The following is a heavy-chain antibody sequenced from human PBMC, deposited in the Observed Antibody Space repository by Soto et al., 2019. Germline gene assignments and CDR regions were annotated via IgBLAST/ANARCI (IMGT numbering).Heavy chain of an antibody. Sequence: QVQLQAAGPGLVKPSETLSLTCTVSGGYISSYYWSWIRQPAVKGLEWIGRIYTSGSTNYNPSLQSRVTMSVDTAKNQFSRKLSSVTAADTAVYYCARDRYYYDSRDAADAFDIWVQGTMVTVSS. J-gene: IGHJ3*02. CDR3: ARDRYYYDSRDAADAFDI. CDR1: GGYISSYY. D-gene: IGHD3-22*01. V-gene: IGHV4-4*07. CDR2: IYTSGST.